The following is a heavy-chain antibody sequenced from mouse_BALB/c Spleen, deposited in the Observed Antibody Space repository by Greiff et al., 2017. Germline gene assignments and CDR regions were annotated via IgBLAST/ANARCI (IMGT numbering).Heavy chain of an antibody. Sequence: VKLQESGAELARPGASVKLSCKASGYTFTSYWMQWVKQRPGQGLEWIGAIYPGDGDTRYTQKFKGKATLTADKSSSTAYMQLSSLASEDSAVYYCAREAYYGSSFDYWGQGTTLTVSS. D-gene: IGHD1-1*01. CDR2: IYPGDGDT. CDR3: AREAYYGSSFDY. J-gene: IGHJ2*01. V-gene: IGHV1-87*01. CDR1: GYTFTSYW.